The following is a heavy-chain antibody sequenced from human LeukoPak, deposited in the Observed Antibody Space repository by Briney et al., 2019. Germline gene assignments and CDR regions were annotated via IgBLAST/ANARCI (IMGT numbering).Heavy chain of an antibody. CDR2: ISGSGGST. D-gene: IGHD2-2*01. CDR1: GFTFSSYA. V-gene: IGHV3-23*01. J-gene: IGHJ4*02. Sequence: PGGSLRLSCAASGFTFSSYAMSWVRQAPGKGLEWVSAISGSGGSTYYADSVKGRFTISRDNSISTAYLQWSSLKASDTAMYYCARFSNQLPLDYWGQGTLVTVSS. CDR3: ARFSNQLPLDY.